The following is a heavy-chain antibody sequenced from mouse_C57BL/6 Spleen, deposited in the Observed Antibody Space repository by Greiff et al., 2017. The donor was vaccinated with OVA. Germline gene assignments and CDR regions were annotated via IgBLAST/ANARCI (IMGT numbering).Heavy chain of an antibody. D-gene: IGHD1-1*01. CDR1: GYTFTSYW. J-gene: IGHJ3*01. CDR3: ARDYGSSHGFAY. CDR2: IHPNSGST. Sequence: VKLQQPGAELVKPGASVKLSCKASGYTFTSYWMHWVKQRPGQGLEWIGMIHPNSGSTNYNEKFKSKATLTVDKSSSTAYMQLSSLTSEDSAVYYCARDYGSSHGFAYWGQGTLVTVSA. V-gene: IGHV1-64*01.